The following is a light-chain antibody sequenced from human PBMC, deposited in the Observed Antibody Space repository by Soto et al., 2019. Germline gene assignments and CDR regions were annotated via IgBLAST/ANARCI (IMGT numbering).Light chain of an antibody. CDR2: EVS. J-gene: IGLJ2*01. CDR3: SSYTSTSSRVV. Sequence: QSALTQPASVSGSPGQSITISCTGTSSDVGGYNYVSWYQQRPGKAPKLMIHEVSNRPSGVSNRFSGSKSGNTASLTISGLQAEDEVDYYCSSYTSTSSRVVFGGGTKLTVL. V-gene: IGLV2-14*01. CDR1: SSDVGGYNY.